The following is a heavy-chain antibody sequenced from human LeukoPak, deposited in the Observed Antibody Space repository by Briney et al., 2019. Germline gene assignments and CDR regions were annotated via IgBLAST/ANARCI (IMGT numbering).Heavy chain of an antibody. Sequence: PSETLSLTCTVSGASINSGTYYWSWIRQPPGKGLEWIGYIYYSGSTNYNPSLKSRVTISVDTSKNQFSLKLSSVTAADTAVYYCARVLVGYSYGQQNYYYYYMDVWGKGTTVTVSS. CDR3: ARVLVGYSYGQQNYYYYYMDV. CDR2: IYYSGST. V-gene: IGHV4-61*01. J-gene: IGHJ6*03. D-gene: IGHD5-18*01. CDR1: GASINSGTYY.